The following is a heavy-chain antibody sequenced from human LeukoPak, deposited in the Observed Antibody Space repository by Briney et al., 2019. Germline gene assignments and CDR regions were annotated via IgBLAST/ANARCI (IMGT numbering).Heavy chain of an antibody. J-gene: IGHJ4*02. CDR2: ISYDGSNK. CDR3: AKAIGYNYDK. V-gene: IGHV3-30*04. CDR1: GFTFSSYA. Sequence: GGSLRLSCAASGFTFSSYAMHWVRQAPGKGLEWVAVISYDGSNKYYADSVKGRFTISRDNSKNTVYLQMNSLRGEDTAVYYCAKAIGYNYDKWGQGTLVTVSS. D-gene: IGHD5-18*01.